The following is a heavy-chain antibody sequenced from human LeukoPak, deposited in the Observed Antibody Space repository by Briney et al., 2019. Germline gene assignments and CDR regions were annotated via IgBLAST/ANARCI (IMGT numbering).Heavy chain of an antibody. CDR2: IYYSGST. V-gene: IGHV4-59*01. CDR3: ARVDCSSTRQYYYYGMDV. CDR1: GGSISSFY. Sequence: SETLSLTCTVSGGSISSFYWSWIRQPPGKGLEWIGYIYYSGSTNYNPSLKSRVTVSVDTSKKQFSLKLSSVTAADTAVYYCARVDCSSTRQYYYYGMDVWGQGTTVTVSS. D-gene: IGHD2-2*01. J-gene: IGHJ6*02.